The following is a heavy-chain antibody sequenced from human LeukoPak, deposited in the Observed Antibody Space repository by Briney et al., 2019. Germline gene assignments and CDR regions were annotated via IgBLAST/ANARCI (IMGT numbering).Heavy chain of an antibody. CDR1: GFTFSSYW. CDR2: IKEDGSEK. J-gene: IGHJ4*02. D-gene: IGHD3-9*01. Sequence: GGSLRLSCAASGFTFSSYWMTWVRQAPGKGLEWVANIKEDGSEKYYVDSVKGRFTISRDNAKNSLYLQMNSLRAEDTAVYYCARDFRDDILTGYYDRLRYWGQGTLVTVSS. V-gene: IGHV3-7*01. CDR3: ARDFRDDILTGYYDRLRY.